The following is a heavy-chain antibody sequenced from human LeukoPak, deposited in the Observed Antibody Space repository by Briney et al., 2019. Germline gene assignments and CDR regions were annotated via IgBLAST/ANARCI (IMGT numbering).Heavy chain of an antibody. CDR3: ARDNTKESITIFGVVITPYYFDY. CDR2: IYTSGST. CDR1: GGSISSYY. J-gene: IGHJ4*02. Sequence: SETLSLTCTVSGGSISSYYWSWIRQPAGKGLEWIGRIYTSGSTNYNPSLKSRVTMSVDTSKNQFSLKLSSVTAADTAVYYCARDNTKESITIFGVVITPYYFDYWGQGTLVTVSS. V-gene: IGHV4-4*07. D-gene: IGHD3-3*01.